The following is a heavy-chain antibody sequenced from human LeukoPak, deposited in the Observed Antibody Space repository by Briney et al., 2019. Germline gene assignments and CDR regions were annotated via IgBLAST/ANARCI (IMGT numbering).Heavy chain of an antibody. D-gene: IGHD6-13*01. V-gene: IGHV3-30*04. CDR1: GFTFSDYA. CDR2: MSFDGRNR. Sequence: GGSLRLSCAASGFTFSDYAMHWVRQAPGRGLEWVTVMSFDGRNRFYGDSVQGRFTISRDNSKNTLYLQMNSLTVEDTAVYCCARGSVASTYSSSFYWGPGTLVTVSS. CDR3: ARGSVASTYSSSFY. J-gene: IGHJ4*02.